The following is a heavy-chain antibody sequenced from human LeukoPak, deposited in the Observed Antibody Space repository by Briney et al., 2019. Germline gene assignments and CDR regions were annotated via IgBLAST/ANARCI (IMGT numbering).Heavy chain of an antibody. CDR3: ARSCRILDIVATIRARLGGNGFDI. CDR1: GGSISSYY. Sequence: SETLSLTCTVSGGSISSYYWSWIRQPPGKGLEWIGYIYYSGSTNYNPSLKSRVTISVDTSKNQFSLKLSSVTAADKAVYYCARSCRILDIVATIRARLGGNGFDIWGQGTMVTVSS. CDR2: IYYSGST. D-gene: IGHD5-12*01. V-gene: IGHV4-59*12. J-gene: IGHJ3*02.